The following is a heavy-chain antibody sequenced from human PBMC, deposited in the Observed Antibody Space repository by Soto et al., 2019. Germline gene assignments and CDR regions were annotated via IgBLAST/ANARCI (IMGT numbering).Heavy chain of an antibody. CDR1: GYTFISHG. D-gene: IGHD2-15*01. V-gene: IGHV1-18*04. CDR3: ARVSSAIVVVPGYGMDV. J-gene: IGHJ6*02. CDR2: ISGKNGNT. Sequence: QVQLVQSGVEVKKPGASVKVSCKASGYTFISHGISWVRQAPGQGLEWMGWISGKNGNTNYAQKLQGRVTLTTDTSTRTAYMDLRSLGSDDTAVYYCARVSSAIVVVPGYGMDVWGQGTTVTVSS.